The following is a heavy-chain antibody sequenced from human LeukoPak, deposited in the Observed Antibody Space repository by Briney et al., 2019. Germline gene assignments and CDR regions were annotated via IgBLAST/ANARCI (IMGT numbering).Heavy chain of an antibody. J-gene: IGHJ4*02. D-gene: IGHD3-3*01. Sequence: ASVKVSCKASGGTFSSYAISWVRQAPGQGLEWMGGIIPIFGTANYAQEFQGRVTITADESTSTAYMELSSLRSEDTAVYYCARLRFLEWLWDYWGQGTLVTVSS. CDR2: IIPIFGTA. CDR3: ARLRFLEWLWDY. V-gene: IGHV1-69*13. CDR1: GGTFSSYA.